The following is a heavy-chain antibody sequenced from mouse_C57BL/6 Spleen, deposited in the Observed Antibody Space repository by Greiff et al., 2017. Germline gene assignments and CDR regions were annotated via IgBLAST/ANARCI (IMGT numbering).Heavy chain of an antibody. Sequence: QVQLQQSGAELVKPGASVKISCKASGYAFSSYWMNWVKQRPGKGLEWIGQIYPGDGDTNYNGKFKGKATLTADKSSSTAYMQLSSLTSEYSAVYFCARSPSPYDYYARDYWGQGTSVTVSS. CDR3: ARSPSPYDYYARDY. CDR2: IYPGDGDT. CDR1: GYAFSSYW. J-gene: IGHJ4*01. V-gene: IGHV1-80*01.